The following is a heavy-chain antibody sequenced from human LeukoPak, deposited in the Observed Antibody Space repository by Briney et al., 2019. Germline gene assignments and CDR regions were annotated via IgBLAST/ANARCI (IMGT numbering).Heavy chain of an antibody. CDR3: ARDLWNFYDDSGYNRDFDS. D-gene: IGHD3-22*01. V-gene: IGHV1-18*01. CDR1: TSR. CDR2: IGTYGGDT. Sequence: ASVKDSCKATSRISWVRQAPGQGLEWMGWIGTYGGDTYYAQKFRGRITVTTDTSTSTVYMELRNLRSDDTAVYYCARDLWNFYDDSGYNRDFDSWGQGTLVTVSS. J-gene: IGHJ5*01.